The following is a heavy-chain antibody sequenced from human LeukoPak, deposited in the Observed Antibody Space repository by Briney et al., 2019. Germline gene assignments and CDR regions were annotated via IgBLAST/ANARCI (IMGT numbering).Heavy chain of an antibody. Sequence: GASATVSCKASGYTFTSYGISWVRQAPGQGLEWMGGIIPIFGTANYAQKFQGRVTITTDESTSTAYMELSSLRSEDTAVYYCARAPDYCSSTSCYSPAFDYWGQGTLVTVSS. CDR2: IIPIFGTA. D-gene: IGHD2-2*01. CDR3: ARAPDYCSSTSCYSPAFDY. CDR1: GYTFTSYG. J-gene: IGHJ4*02. V-gene: IGHV1-69*05.